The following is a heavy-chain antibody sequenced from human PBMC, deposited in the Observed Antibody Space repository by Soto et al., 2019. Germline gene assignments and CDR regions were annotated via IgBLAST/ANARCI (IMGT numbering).Heavy chain of an antibody. CDR2: IYYSGST. J-gene: IGHJ2*01. V-gene: IGHV4-31*03. CDR1: GGSISSGGYY. CDR3: ARDGVLWFGDTSLGYFDL. D-gene: IGHD3-10*01. Sequence: QVQLQESGPGLVKPSQTLSLTCTVSGGSISSGGYYWRWIRQHPGKGLEWIGYIYYSGSTYYNPSLTSRVTISVDTSKNQFSLKLSSVTAADTAVYYCARDGVLWFGDTSLGYFDLWGRGTLVTVSS.